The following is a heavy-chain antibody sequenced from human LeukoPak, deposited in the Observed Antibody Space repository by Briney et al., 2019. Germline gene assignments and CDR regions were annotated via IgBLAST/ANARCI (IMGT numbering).Heavy chain of an antibody. V-gene: IGHV1-8*01. Sequence: ASVKVSCKASGYTFTSYDINWVRQATGQGPEWMGWMNPNSGNTGYARKFQGRVTMTRNTSISTAYMELSNLRSDDTALYYCARAVEGVAFGEYNYYYYYYMDVWGSGTTVTVSS. CDR1: GYTFTSYD. CDR2: MNPNSGNT. CDR3: ARAVEGVAFGEYNYYYYYYMDV. J-gene: IGHJ6*03. D-gene: IGHD3-10*01.